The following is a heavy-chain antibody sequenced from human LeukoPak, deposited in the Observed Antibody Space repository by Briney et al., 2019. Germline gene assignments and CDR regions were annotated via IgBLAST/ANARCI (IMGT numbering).Heavy chain of an antibody. V-gene: IGHV3-30*02. CDR2: IRYDGSYK. CDR1: GFTFSSYG. Sequence: GGSLRLSCVASGFTFSSYGMHWVRQAPGKGLDWVAFIRYDGSYKDYADSVKGRFTISRDNSKNTLYLQMNSLRAEDTAVYYCAKGPIYDILTGWRKTHNAFDIWGQGTMVTVSS. J-gene: IGHJ3*02. CDR3: AKGPIYDILTGWRKTHNAFDI. D-gene: IGHD3-9*01.